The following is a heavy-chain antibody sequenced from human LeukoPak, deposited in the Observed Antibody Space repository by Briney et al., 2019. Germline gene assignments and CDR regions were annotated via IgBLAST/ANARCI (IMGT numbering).Heavy chain of an antibody. CDR2: IYSGGTT. CDR1: GFTVSRDY. V-gene: IGHV3-53*01. J-gene: IGHJ4*02. CDR3: ARALDC. Sequence: GGSLRLSCAGSGFTVSRDYMTWVRQAPGKGLEWVSIIYSGGTTYYADSVRGRFTMSRDDSKNTLFLQMSNLTAEDMAVYYCARALDCWGQGTLVTVSS.